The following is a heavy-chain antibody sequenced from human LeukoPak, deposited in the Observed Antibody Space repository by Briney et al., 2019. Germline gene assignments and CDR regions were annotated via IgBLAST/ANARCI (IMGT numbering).Heavy chain of an antibody. CDR1: GGSFSGYY. Sequence: SETLSLTCAVYGGSFSGYYWSWIRQAPGKGLEWIGSIYYSGSTYDNPSLKSRVTISVDTSKNEFSLKLSSVTAADTAVYYCARMYNSQGTFDYWGQGTLVSVSS. J-gene: IGHJ4*02. CDR3: ARMYNSQGTFDY. V-gene: IGHV4-34*01. D-gene: IGHD6-19*01. CDR2: IYYSGST.